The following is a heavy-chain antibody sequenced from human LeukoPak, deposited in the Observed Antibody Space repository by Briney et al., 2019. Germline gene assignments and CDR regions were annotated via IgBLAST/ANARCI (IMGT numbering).Heavy chain of an antibody. CDR3: AHRRGSTPFDP. D-gene: IGHD1-26*01. Sequence: SGPTLVKPTQTLTLTCTFSGFSLSTSGVGVGWIRQPPGKALEWLALIYWDDDKPYSPSLKSRLTIIKDTSKNQVVLTMTNMDPVDTATYYCAHRRGSTPFDPWGQGTLVTVSS. V-gene: IGHV2-5*02. J-gene: IGHJ5*02. CDR1: GFSLSTSGVG. CDR2: IYWDDDK.